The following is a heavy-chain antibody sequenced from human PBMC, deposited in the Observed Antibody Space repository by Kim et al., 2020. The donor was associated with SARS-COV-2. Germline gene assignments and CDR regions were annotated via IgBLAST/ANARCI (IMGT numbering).Heavy chain of an antibody. D-gene: IGHD6-25*01. J-gene: IGHJ3*02. CDR3: ARDIRGGHGSFDI. V-gene: IGHV3-30*01. Sequence: YVDSGKGRFTISRNNSRDTLYLQMNSLHTEDTAVYYCARDIRGGHGSFDIWGQGTMVTVSS.